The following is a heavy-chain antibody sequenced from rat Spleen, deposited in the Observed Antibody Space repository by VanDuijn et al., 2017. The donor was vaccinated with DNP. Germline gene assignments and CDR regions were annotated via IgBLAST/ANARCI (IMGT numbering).Heavy chain of an antibody. CDR1: GFSLTSNG. Sequence: QVQLEESGPGLMQPSETLSLTCTVSGFSLTSNGVGWVRQPLGKGLVWMGTIWAGGSTNYNSAVQSRLSISRDTSKSQVFLKMNSLQPEDTGTYYCARAHDGTYYYGSYFDFWGQGVMVTVSS. CDR3: ARAHDGTYYYGSYFDF. J-gene: IGHJ2*01. D-gene: IGHD1-12*02. V-gene: IGHV2-72*01. CDR2: IWAGGST.